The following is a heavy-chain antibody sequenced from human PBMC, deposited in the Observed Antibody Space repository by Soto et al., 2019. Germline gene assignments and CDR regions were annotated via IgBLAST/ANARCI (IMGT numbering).Heavy chain of an antibody. D-gene: IGHD6-19*01. CDR2: INPNSGGT. Sequence: ASVKVSCKASGYTFTGYYMHWVRQAPGQGLEWMGWINPNSGGTNYAQKFQGRVTITADESTSTAYMELSSLRSEDTAVYYCARADSSGWYRGQYYYYGMDVWGQGTTVTVSS. CDR3: ARADSSGWYRGQYYYYGMDV. J-gene: IGHJ6*02. V-gene: IGHV1-2*02. CDR1: GYTFTGYY.